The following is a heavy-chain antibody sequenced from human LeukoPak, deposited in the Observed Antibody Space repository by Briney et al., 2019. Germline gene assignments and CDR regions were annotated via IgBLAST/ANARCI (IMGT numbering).Heavy chain of an antibody. D-gene: IGHD4-17*01. CDR1: GGSIRSATYY. J-gene: IGHJ4*02. CDR2: IYTSGST. CDR3: AREQDYGDYEYYFND. Sequence: PSETLSLTCTVSGGSIRSATYYWSWIRQPAGKGLEWIGRIYTSGSTNYNPSLKSRVTISVYTSKNQFSLRLSSVTAADTAVYYCAREQDYGDYEYYFNDWGQGTPVTVSS. V-gene: IGHV4-61*02.